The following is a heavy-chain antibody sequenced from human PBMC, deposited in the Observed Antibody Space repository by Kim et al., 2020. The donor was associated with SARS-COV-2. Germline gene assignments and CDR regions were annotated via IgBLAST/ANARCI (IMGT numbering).Heavy chain of an antibody. D-gene: IGHD2-21*01. CDR2: IKSLSDGGTS. Sequence: GGSLRLSCAVSGIPFSNAWMNWVRQAPGRGLEWVGRIKSLSDGGTSDYAAPVKGRFTISRDDSKNTLYLQMNSLKSEDAGVYYCTPVSILWGQGTLVTFS. CDR1: GIPFSNAW. J-gene: IGHJ4*02. V-gene: IGHV3-15*01. CDR3: TPVSIL.